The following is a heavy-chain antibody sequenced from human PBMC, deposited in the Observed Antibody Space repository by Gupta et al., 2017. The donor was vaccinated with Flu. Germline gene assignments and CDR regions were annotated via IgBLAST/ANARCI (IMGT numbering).Heavy chain of an antibody. J-gene: IGHJ4*02. CDR2: ISGSGGTT. CDR3: ANDAYYYDSSGYYYDY. D-gene: IGHD3-22*01. Sequence: AMTWVRQAPGRGLEWVSAISGSGGTTYYADSVKGRFTISRDNSKNTLYLQMNSLRAEDTAVYYCANDAYYYDSSGYYYDYWGQGTLVTVSS. CDR1: A. V-gene: IGHV3-23*01.